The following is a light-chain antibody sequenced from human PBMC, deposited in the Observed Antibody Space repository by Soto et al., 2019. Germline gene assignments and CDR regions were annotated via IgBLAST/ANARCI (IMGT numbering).Light chain of an antibody. V-gene: IGKV1-16*02. CDR1: QDINIY. CDR2: GAS. J-gene: IGKJ2*01. Sequence: DIQMTQSPSSVSASVGDRVTITCRASQDINIYLAWFQQKPGKAHKSLIFGASSLQSGVPTNFSGSGSGTDFTLTISSLQPEDSATYYCKQYITHPYTFGQGTKVDIK. CDR3: KQYITHPYT.